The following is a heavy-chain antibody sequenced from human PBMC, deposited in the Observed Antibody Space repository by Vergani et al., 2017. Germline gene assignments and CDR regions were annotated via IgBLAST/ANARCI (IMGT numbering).Heavy chain of an antibody. V-gene: IGHV3-30-3*01. CDR3: ATSLLNYGPDFGFDP. J-gene: IGHJ5*02. Sequence: QVQLVESGGGVVQPGRSLRLSCAASGFTFSSYAMHWVRQAPGKGLEWVAVISYDGSNKYYADSVKGRFTISRDNSKNTLYLQMNSLRAEDTAVYYCATSLLNYGPDFGFDPWGQGTLVTVSS. D-gene: IGHD4-17*01. CDR1: GFTFSSYA. CDR2: ISYDGSNK.